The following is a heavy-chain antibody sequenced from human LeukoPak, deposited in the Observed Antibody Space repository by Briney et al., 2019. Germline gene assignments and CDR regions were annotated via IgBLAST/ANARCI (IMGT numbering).Heavy chain of an antibody. V-gene: IGHV3-7*01. Sequence: GGSLRLSCAASGFTFSSYWMSWVRQAPGKGLEWVANIKQDGSEKYYVDSVKSRFTISRDNAKNSLYPQMNSLRAQDTAVYYCATSVGDGYDSNWGQGALVTVSS. CDR1: GFTFSSYW. D-gene: IGHD5-12*01. J-gene: IGHJ4*02. CDR2: IKQDGSEK. CDR3: ATSVGDGYDSN.